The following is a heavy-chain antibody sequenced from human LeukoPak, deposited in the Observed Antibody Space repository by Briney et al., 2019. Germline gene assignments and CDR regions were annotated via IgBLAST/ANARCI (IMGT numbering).Heavy chain of an antibody. CDR2: IYYSGST. J-gene: IGHJ5*02. CDR3: ARHESTGWFDP. CDR1: GGSISSYY. Sequence: PSETLSLTCTVSGGSISSYYWSWIRQPPGKGLEWIGYIYYSGSTNYNPSLKSRVTISVDTSKNQFSLKLSSVTAADTAVYYCARHESTGWFDPWGQGTLVTVSS. V-gene: IGHV4-59*08. D-gene: IGHD1-14*01.